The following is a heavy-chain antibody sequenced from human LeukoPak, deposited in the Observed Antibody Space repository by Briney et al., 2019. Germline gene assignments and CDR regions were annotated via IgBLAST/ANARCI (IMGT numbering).Heavy chain of an antibody. Sequence: PGGSLRLSCAASGFTFSNYAMSWVRQAPGKGLEWVSSISSYSSYIYYADSVKGRFTISRDNAKNSLYLQMNSLRAEDTAVYYCARDRSNGDYAFDYWGQGALVTVSS. CDR2: ISSYSSYI. D-gene: IGHD4-17*01. CDR3: ARDRSNGDYAFDY. V-gene: IGHV3-21*01. CDR1: GFTFSNYA. J-gene: IGHJ4*02.